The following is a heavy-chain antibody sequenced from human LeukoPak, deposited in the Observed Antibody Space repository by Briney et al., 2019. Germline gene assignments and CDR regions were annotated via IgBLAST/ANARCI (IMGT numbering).Heavy chain of an antibody. V-gene: IGHV3-23*01. CDR3: AKPSSGLDY. D-gene: IGHD3-16*01. Sequence: GGSLRLSCAASGFTFRRYGMIWVRQAPGKGLEWVSAISGSGGSTYYADSVKGRFTISRDNSKNTLYLQMNSLRAEDTAVYYCAKPSSGLDYWGQGTLVTVSS. CDR1: GFTFRRYG. J-gene: IGHJ4*02. CDR2: ISGSGGST.